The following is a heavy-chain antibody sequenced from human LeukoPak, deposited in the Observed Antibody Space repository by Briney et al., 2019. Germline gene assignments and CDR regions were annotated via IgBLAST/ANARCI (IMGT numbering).Heavy chain of an antibody. J-gene: IGHJ5*02. CDR2: INHSGST. CDR1: GGSFSGYY. V-gene: IGHV4-34*01. D-gene: IGHD6-13*01. CDR3: ARRLGQQLVPGNNWFDP. Sequence: SESLSLTCAVYGGSFSGYYWSWIRQPPGKGLEWIGEINHSGSTNYNPSLKSRVTISVDTSKNQFSLKLSSVTAANTAVYYCARRLGQQLVPGNNWFDPWGQGTLVTVSS.